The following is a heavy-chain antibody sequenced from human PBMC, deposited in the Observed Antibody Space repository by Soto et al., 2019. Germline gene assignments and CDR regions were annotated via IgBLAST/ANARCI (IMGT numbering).Heavy chain of an antibody. CDR1: GGTFSSYA. V-gene: IGHV1-69*01. CDR3: ATGLDLGYCSGGSCSNSDAFDI. J-gene: IGHJ3*02. Sequence: QVQLVQSGAEVKKPGSSVKVSCKASGGTFSSYAISWVRQAPGQGLEWMGGVIPIFGTANYAQKFQGRVTITADESTSTAYMELSSLRSEDTAVYYCATGLDLGYCSGGSCSNSDAFDIWGQGTMVTVSS. CDR2: VIPIFGTA. D-gene: IGHD2-15*01.